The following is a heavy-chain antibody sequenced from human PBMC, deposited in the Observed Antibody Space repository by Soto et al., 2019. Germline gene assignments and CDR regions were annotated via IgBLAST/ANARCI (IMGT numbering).Heavy chain of an antibody. CDR3: AKATGVVPAAPRGAFDI. CDR1: GFTFSSYA. V-gene: IGHV3-23*01. D-gene: IGHD2-2*01. J-gene: IGHJ3*02. CDR2: ISGSGGST. Sequence: GGSLRLSCAASGFTFSSYAMSWVRQAPGKGLEWVSAISGSGGSTYYADSVKGRFTISRDNSKNTLYLQMNSLRAEDTAVYYCAKATGVVPAAPRGAFDIWGQGTMVTVSS.